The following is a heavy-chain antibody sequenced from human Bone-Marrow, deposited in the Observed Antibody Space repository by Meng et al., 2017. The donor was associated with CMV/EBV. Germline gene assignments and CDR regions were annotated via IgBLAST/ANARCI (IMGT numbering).Heavy chain of an antibody. CDR1: GFTFSSYE. CDR2: ISSSGSTI. J-gene: IGHJ6*02. Sequence: GESLKISCAASGFTFSSYEMNWVRQAPGKGLEWVSYISSSGSTIYYADSVKGRFTISRDNAKNSLYLQMNSLRAEDTAVYYCAREGSGWSGALPYYYYGMDVWGQGTTGTVS. V-gene: IGHV3-48*03. CDR3: AREGSGWSGALPYYYYGMDV. D-gene: IGHD3-3*01.